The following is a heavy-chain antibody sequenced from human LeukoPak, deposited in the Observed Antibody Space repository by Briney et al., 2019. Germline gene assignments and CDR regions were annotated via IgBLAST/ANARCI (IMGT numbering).Heavy chain of an antibody. CDR3: AGALRLGELSSLDY. CDR1: GFTFSSYS. J-gene: IGHJ4*02. Sequence: GGSLRLSCAASGFTFSSYSMNWVRQAPGKGLEWVSSISSSSSYIYYADSVKGRFTISRDNAKNSLYLQVNSLRAEDTAVYYCAGALRLGELSSLDYWGQGTLVTVSS. CDR2: ISSSSSYI. D-gene: IGHD3-16*02. V-gene: IGHV3-21*01.